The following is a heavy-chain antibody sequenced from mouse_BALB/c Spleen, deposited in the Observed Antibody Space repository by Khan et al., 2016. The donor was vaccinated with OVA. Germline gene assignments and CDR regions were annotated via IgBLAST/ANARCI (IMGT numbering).Heavy chain of an antibody. CDR1: GYTFTNYG. D-gene: IGHD2-1*01. Sequence: QIQLVQSGPELKKPGETVKISCKASGYTFTNYGMNWVKQAPGQGLKWMGWINTYIGEPTYADDFKGRFAFSLETSASTAYLQINNLKNEDTATXFCARSNGNYWFAYWGQGTLVTVSA. V-gene: IGHV9-3-1*01. CDR2: INTYIGEP. J-gene: IGHJ3*01. CDR3: ARSNGNYWFAY.